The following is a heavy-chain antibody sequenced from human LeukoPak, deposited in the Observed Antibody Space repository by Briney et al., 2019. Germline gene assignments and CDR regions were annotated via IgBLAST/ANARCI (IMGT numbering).Heavy chain of an antibody. CDR3: ARDYADYVGYFFFDY. CDR1: GFTFNNYA. Sequence: GGSLRLSCAASGFTFNNYAMNWIRQAPGKGLEWVSSISGGGETTYYADSAKGRFTISRDNSQNTLYLQMNSLRAEDTAVYYCARDYADYVGYFFFDYWGQGTLVTVSS. CDR2: ISGGGETT. V-gene: IGHV3-23*01. D-gene: IGHD4-17*01. J-gene: IGHJ4*02.